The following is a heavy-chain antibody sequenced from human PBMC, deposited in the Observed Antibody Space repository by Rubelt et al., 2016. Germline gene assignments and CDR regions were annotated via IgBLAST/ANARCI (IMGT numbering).Heavy chain of an antibody. V-gene: IGHV1-18*01. CDR3: ARVEYYYDSSGYSDY. Sequence: QVQLVQSGAEVKKPGASVKVSCKASGYTFTSYGISWVRQAPGQGLEWMGWISAYTGNTNYAQKARGRVHMTTDTSTSTAYMELRSLRSDDTAVYYCARVEYYYDSSGYSDYWGQGTLVTVSS. J-gene: IGHJ4*02. CDR1: GYTFTSYG. CDR2: ISAYTGNT. D-gene: IGHD3-22*01.